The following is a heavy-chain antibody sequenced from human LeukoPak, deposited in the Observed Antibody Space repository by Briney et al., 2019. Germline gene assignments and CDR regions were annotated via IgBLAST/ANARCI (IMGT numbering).Heavy chain of an antibody. CDR2: ISSTSSYI. V-gene: IGHV3-21*01. CDR1: GFTFSDYS. J-gene: IGHJ4*02. Sequence: PGGSLRLSCAASGFTFSDYSMNWVRQAPGKGLEWVSSISSTSSYIYYADSVKGRFTISRDNAKNSLYLQMNSLGAEDTAVYYCAGVRGYSGYDIFDYWGQGTLVTVSS. CDR3: AGVRGYSGYDIFDY. D-gene: IGHD5-12*01.